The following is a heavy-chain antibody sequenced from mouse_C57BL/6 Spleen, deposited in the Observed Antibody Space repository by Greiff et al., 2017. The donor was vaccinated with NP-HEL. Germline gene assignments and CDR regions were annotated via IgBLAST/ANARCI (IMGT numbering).Heavy chain of an antibody. J-gene: IGHJ3*01. Sequence: DVKLVESGGGLVKPGGSLKLSCAASGFTFSDYGMHWVRQAPEKGLEWVAYISSGSSTIYYADTVKGRFTISRDNAKNTLFLQMTSLRSEDTAMYYCARPPMVTTSPWFAYWGQGTLVTVSA. CDR1: GFTFSDYG. CDR2: ISSGSSTI. D-gene: IGHD2-2*01. V-gene: IGHV5-17*01. CDR3: ARPPMVTTSPWFAY.